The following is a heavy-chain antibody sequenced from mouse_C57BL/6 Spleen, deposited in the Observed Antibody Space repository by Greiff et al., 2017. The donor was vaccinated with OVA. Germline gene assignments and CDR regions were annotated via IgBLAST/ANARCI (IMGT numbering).Heavy chain of an antibody. D-gene: IGHD4-1*01. CDR1: GYTFTHYE. CDR2: IDPETGGT. V-gene: IGHV1-15*01. Sequence: VKLQQSGAELVRPGASVTLSCKASGYTFTHYEMHWVKQTPVHGLEWIGAIDPETGGTAYNQKFKGKAILTADKSSSTAYMELRSLTSEDSAVYYCTRNWDAGYWGQGTTLTVSS. J-gene: IGHJ2*01. CDR3: TRNWDAGY.